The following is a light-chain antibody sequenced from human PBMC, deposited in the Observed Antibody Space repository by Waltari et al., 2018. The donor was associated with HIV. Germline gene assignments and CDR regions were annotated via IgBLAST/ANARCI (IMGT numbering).Light chain of an antibody. CDR3: QSYDRSLIEV. Sequence: SVLTHPPSVSCTPRQTVTIFCTGSSSNIGAGYDVPWYRQFPGTAPKLLIYGNSNRPSGVPGRFSASRSGNSASLAIAGLQAEDEAHYHCQSYDRSLIEVFGGGTKLTVL. V-gene: IGLV1-40*01. CDR1: SSNIGAGYD. J-gene: IGLJ2*01. CDR2: GNS.